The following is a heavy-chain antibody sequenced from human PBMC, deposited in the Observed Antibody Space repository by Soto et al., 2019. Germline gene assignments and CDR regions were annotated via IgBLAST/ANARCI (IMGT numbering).Heavy chain of an antibody. V-gene: IGHV3-23*01. D-gene: IGHD1-26*01. J-gene: IGHJ3*02. CDR2: VTGSGVST. CDR1: GDSFSSYV. CDR3: VKRQSGSYFADFDI. Sequence: PGGSLRLSCVVSGDSFSSYVMNWVRQAPGKGLEWVSGVTGSGVSTWYADSVKGRFTISRDNSKNTLFLQMNSLRAEDTAVDYCVKRQSGSYFADFDIWGQGTKVTVSS.